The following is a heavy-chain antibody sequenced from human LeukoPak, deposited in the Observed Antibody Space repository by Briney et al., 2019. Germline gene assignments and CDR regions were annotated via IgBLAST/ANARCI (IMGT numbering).Heavy chain of an antibody. CDR1: GFTFSSYG. J-gene: IGHJ4*02. D-gene: IGHD6-19*01. V-gene: IGHV3-30*18. CDR3: AKGGSSGWFDYFDY. Sequence: PGWSLRLSCAASGFTFSSYGIHWVRQAPGKGLEWVAVISSDGSNKYYADSVKGRFAISRDNSKNTLYLQMNSLRAEDTAVYYCAKGGSSGWFDYFDYWGQGTLVTVSS. CDR2: ISSDGSNK.